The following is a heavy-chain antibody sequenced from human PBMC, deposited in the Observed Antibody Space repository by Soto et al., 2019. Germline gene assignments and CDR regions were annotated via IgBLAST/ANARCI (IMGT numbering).Heavy chain of an antibody. CDR2: ISGYNGRT. CDR1: GYTFSTYG. V-gene: IGHV1-18*01. D-gene: IGHD3-10*01. J-gene: IGHJ6*02. Sequence: QIQLVQSGPDVKKPGASVKVSCKASGYTFSTYGLIWVRQAPGQGLEWMGWISGYNGRTNYAQKFRGRVTLTTDTSASTAYMELRSLRPDDTAMYYCARDNRKELWVEGLNAMDVWGQGTTVTVSS. CDR3: ARDNRKELWVEGLNAMDV.